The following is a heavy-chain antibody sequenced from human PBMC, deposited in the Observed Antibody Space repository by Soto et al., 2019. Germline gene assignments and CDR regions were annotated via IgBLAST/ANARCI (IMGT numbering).Heavy chain of an antibody. CDR1: GLTFSSYA. Sequence: GGSLRLSCAASGLTFSSYAMSWVRQAPGKGLEWVSGISGSGGSTYYADSVKGRFSISRDNSKNTLYLQMNSLTAEDTAVYYCAKVLWCGSTNCHSGYMDVWGQGTTVTVSS. D-gene: IGHD3-10*01. J-gene: IGHJ6*02. CDR3: AKVLWCGSTNCHSGYMDV. CDR2: ISGSGGST. V-gene: IGHV3-23*01.